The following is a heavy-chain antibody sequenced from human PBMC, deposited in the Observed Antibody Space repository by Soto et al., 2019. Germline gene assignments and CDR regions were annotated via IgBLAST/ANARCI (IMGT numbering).Heavy chain of an antibody. V-gene: IGHV3-49*03. CDR3: ARRKYRDY. D-gene: IGHD3-16*02. J-gene: IGHJ4*02. Sequence: PGGSLGLSCTTSGFTFGDYAMSWFRQAPGKGLEWIGYIRSNTYGGTTEYAASVKGRFTISRDDSKRVAHLQMNSLETEDTAVYFCARRKYRDYWGQGTLFTVSS. CDR2: IRSNTYGGTT. CDR1: GFTFGDYA.